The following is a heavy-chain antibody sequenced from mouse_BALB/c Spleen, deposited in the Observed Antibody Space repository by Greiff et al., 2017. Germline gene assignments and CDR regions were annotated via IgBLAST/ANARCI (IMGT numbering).Heavy chain of an antibody. CDR1: GYTFTSYW. V-gene: IGHV1-7*01. J-gene: IGHJ2*01. CDR3: ARSSFDY. CDR2: INPSTGYT. Sequence: VQLQQSGADLAKPGASVKMSCKASGYTFTSYWMHWVKQRPGQGLEWIGYINPSTGYTEYNQKFKDKATLTADKSSSTAYMQLSSLTSEDSAVYYCARSSFDYWGQGTTLTVSS.